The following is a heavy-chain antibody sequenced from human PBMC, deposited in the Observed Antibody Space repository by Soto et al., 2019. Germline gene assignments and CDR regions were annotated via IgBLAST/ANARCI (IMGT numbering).Heavy chain of an antibody. D-gene: IGHD3-10*01. Sequence: ASVKVSCKASGYSFTNNDVSWVRQATGQGLEWMGWMNPGSGDTGYAQRFQGRVTMTRDISIATAYMELSSLRSDDTAIYYCARMEPFGSLNWFDPWGQGTLVTVSS. V-gene: IGHV1-8*01. CDR3: ARMEPFGSLNWFDP. CDR1: GYSFTNND. J-gene: IGHJ5*02. CDR2: MNPGSGDT.